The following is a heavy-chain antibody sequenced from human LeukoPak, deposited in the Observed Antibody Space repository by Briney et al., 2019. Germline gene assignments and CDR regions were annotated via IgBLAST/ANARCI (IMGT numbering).Heavy chain of an antibody. CDR2: INHSGST. J-gene: IGHJ6*04. V-gene: IGHV4-34*01. D-gene: IGHD5-12*01. CDR3: ARTPRLRYDKGGTDV. Sequence: SETLSLTCAVYGGSFSGYYWSWIRQPPGKGLEWIGEINHSGSTNYNPSLKSRVTISVDTSKNQFSLKLSSVTAADTAVYYCARTPRLRYDKGGTDVWGKGTTVTVSS. CDR1: GGSFSGYY.